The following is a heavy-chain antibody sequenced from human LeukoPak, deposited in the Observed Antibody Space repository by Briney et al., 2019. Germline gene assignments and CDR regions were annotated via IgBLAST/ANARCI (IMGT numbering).Heavy chain of an antibody. CDR2: INHSGST. V-gene: IGHV4-34*01. D-gene: IGHD3-10*01. J-gene: IGHJ5*02. Sequence: SETLSLTCAVYGGSFSGYYWSWIRQPPGKGLEWIGEINHSGSTNYNPSLKSRVTISVDTSKNQFSLKLSSLTAADTAVYYCASRSEQITPLLANWFDPWGQGTLVTVSS. CDR3: ASRSEQITPLLANWFDP. CDR1: GGSFSGYY.